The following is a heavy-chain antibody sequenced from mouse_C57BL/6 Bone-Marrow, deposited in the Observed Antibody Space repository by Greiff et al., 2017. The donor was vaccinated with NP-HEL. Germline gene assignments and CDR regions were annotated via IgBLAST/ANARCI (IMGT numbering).Heavy chain of an antibody. V-gene: IGHV14-1*01. CDR2: IDPEDGDT. CDR1: GFNIKDYY. J-gene: IGHJ4*01. CDR3: TRAYYSNYDYAMDY. D-gene: IGHD2-5*01. Sequence: VQLKQSGAELVRPGASVKLSCTASGFNIKDYYMHWVKQRPEQGLEWIGRIDPEDGDTEYAPKFQGKATMTADTSSNTAYLQLSSLTSEDTAVYYCTRAYYSNYDYAMDYWGQGTSVTVSS.